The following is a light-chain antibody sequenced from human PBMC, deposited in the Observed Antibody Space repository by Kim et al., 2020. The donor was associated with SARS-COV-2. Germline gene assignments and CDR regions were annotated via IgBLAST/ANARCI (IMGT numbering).Light chain of an antibody. V-gene: IGLV1-47*01. CDR2: RNN. J-gene: IGLJ3*02. CDR1: SSNIGSNY. Sequence: QSVLTQPPSASGTPGQRVTISCSGSSSNIGSNYVYWYQQHPGTAPQLLIYRNNQRPSGVPDRFSGSKYGTSASLAISGLRPEDEADYYCAAWDDSLSGWVFGGGTQLTVL. CDR3: AAWDDSLSGWV.